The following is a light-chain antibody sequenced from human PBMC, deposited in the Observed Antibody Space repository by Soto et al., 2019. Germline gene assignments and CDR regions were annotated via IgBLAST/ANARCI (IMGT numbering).Light chain of an antibody. CDR3: SSYTSSSTL. Sequence: QSVLTQPASVSGSPGQSITISCTGTSSDVGGYNYVSWYRQHPGKAPKLMIYAVTDRPSGVSSRFSGSKSGNTASLTISGLQAEDEADYYCSSYTSSSTLFGTGTKLTVL. V-gene: IGLV2-14*01. CDR2: AVT. CDR1: SSDVGGYNY. J-gene: IGLJ1*01.